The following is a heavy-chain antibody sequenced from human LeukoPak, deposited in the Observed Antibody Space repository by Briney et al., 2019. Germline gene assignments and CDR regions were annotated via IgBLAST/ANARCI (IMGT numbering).Heavy chain of an antibody. CDR2: IRYDGANK. CDR1: VFTFSTYG. V-gene: IGHV3-30*02. J-gene: IGHJ4*02. Sequence: VGSLRLSCAVSVFTFSTYGMHWVRQAPGKGLEWVAFIRYDGANKYYADSVKGRFTISRDNSKNTLYLQMNSLRTEDTAVYYCAKGALGHCSSTGCYFDYWGQGTLVTVSS. D-gene: IGHD2-2*01. CDR3: AKGALGHCSSTGCYFDY.